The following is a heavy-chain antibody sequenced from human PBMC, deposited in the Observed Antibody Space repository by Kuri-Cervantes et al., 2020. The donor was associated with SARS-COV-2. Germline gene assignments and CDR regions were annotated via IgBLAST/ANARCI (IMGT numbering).Heavy chain of an antibody. V-gene: IGHV3-33*08. D-gene: IGHD1-1*01. Sequence: GESLKISCAASGFTFSSYSMNWVRQAPGKGLEWVAVIWYDGSNKYYADSVKGRFTISRDNSKNTLYLQMNSLRAEDTAVYYCARDLDTTGTLSYAFDIWGQGTMVTVSS. J-gene: IGHJ3*02. CDR1: GFTFSSYS. CDR3: ARDLDTTGTLSYAFDI. CDR2: IWYDGSNK.